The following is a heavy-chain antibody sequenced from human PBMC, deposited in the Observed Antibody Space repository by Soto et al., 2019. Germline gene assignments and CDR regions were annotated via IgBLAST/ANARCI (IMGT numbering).Heavy chain of an antibody. V-gene: IGHV3-21*01. CDR1: GFTFSSYS. CDR2: ISSSSSYI. J-gene: IGHJ4*02. D-gene: IGHD5-18*01. Sequence: EVQLVESGGGLVKPGGSLRLSCAASGFTFSSYSMNWGRQAPGKGLEWVASISSSSSYIYYADSVKGRFTISRDNAKNSLYLQMNSLTAEYTAVYYCASEVFWLWLRGMRDYWGQGTLVTVSS. CDR3: ASEVFWLWLRGMRDY.